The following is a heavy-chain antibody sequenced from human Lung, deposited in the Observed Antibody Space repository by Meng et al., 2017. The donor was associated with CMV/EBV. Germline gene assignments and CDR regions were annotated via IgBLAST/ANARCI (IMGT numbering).Heavy chain of an antibody. V-gene: IGHV3-66*02. Sequence: GGSXRLXCAASGFSVTTNDINWVRQAPGKGLEWVSITFRAGNTYYTDSVKGRFTVSRDNSKNTLYLQMDSLRVEDTAVYYCASFTRQLQVVGAIYWYADLWXRGTXVTVSS. CDR2: TFRAGNT. J-gene: IGHJ2*01. D-gene: IGHD2-15*01. CDR3: ASFTRQLQVVGAIYWYADL. CDR1: GFSVTTND.